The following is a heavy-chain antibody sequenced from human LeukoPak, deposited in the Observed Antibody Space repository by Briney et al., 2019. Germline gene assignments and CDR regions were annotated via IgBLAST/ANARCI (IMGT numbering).Heavy chain of an antibody. CDR2: ISAYNGNT. Sequence: ASVKVSCKASGYTFTNHGISWVRQAPGQGLEWMGWISAYNGNTNYAQKLQGRVTMTTDTSTSTAYMELRSLRSDDTAVYYCATDLIAVAGTFSDYWGQGTLVTVSS. J-gene: IGHJ4*02. D-gene: IGHD6-19*01. CDR1: GYTFTNHG. V-gene: IGHV1-18*01. CDR3: ATDLIAVAGTFSDY.